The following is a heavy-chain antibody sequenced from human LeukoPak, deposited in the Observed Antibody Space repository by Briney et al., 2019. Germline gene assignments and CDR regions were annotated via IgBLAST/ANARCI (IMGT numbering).Heavy chain of an antibody. Sequence: PSETLSLTCTVSGGSISSSSYYWGWIRQPPGKGLEWIGSIYYSGSTNYNPSLKSRVTISVDTSKNQFSLKLSSVTAADTAVYYCAGGGGYFDYWGQGTLVTVSS. V-gene: IGHV4-39*07. CDR2: IYYSGST. CDR3: AGGGGYFDY. J-gene: IGHJ4*02. CDR1: GGSISSSSYY. D-gene: IGHD3-10*01.